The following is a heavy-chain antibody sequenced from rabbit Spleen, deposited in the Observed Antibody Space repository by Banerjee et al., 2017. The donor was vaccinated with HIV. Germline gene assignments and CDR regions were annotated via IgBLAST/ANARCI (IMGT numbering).Heavy chain of an antibody. Sequence: QEQLGESGGGLIPHGGSLKLSCKASGLDLSNSVRLCWVRQAPGKGLEWIGCIDVGKSGRTYYANWAKGRFTISRTSSTTVTLQMTSLTAADTATYFCARDSAGREDFNLWGPGTLVTVS. J-gene: IGHJ4*01. CDR1: GLDLSNSVR. V-gene: IGHV1S45*01. D-gene: IGHD4-2*01. CDR2: IDVGKSGRT. CDR3: ARDSAGREDFNL.